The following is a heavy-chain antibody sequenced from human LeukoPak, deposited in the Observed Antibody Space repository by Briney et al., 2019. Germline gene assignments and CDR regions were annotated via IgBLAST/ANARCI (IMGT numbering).Heavy chain of an antibody. V-gene: IGHV3-21*01. CDR1: GFTFSSYS. CDR2: TSSSSSYT. Sequence: GGSLRLSCAASGFTFSSYSMNWVRQAPGKGLEWVSSTSSSSSYTYYADSVKGRFTISRDNAKNSLYLQMNSLRAEDTAVYYCARSEYYGSGSYRGGDYWGQGTLVTVSS. D-gene: IGHD3-10*01. CDR3: ARSEYYGSGSYRGGDY. J-gene: IGHJ4*02.